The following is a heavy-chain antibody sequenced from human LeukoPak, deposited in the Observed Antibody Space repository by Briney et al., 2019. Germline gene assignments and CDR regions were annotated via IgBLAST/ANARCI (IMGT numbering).Heavy chain of an antibody. D-gene: IGHD6-13*01. Sequence: ASVKVSCKASGGTFSSYAISWVRQAPGQGLEWMGRIIPILGIANYAQKFQGRVTITADKSTSTAYMELSSLRSEDTAVYYCARGSSSFLWFDPWGQGTLATVSS. CDR1: GGTFSSYA. V-gene: IGHV1-69*04. J-gene: IGHJ5*02. CDR2: IIPILGIA. CDR3: ARGSSSFLWFDP.